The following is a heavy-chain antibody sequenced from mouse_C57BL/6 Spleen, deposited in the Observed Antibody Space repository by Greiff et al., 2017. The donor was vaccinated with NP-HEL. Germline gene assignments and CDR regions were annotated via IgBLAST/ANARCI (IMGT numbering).Heavy chain of an antibody. V-gene: IGHV5-6*01. D-gene: IGHD1-1*01. J-gene: IGHJ1*03. CDR1: GFTFSSYG. CDR3: GRRVITAVVEGYFDV. Sequence: EGKLMESGGDLVKPGGSLKLSCAASGFTFSSYGMSWVRQTPDKRLEWVATISSGGSYTYYPDSLKGRFTISTDNAKNTLYLQMSSLKSEDATVYYCGRRVITAVVEGYFDVWGTGTTVTVSS. CDR2: ISSGGSYT.